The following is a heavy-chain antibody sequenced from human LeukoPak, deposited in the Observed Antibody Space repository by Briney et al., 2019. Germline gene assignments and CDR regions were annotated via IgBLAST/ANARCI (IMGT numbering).Heavy chain of an antibody. D-gene: IGHD3-10*01. CDR3: ARDASGSSVDSSGSYAFSLDP. Sequence: PGGSLRLSCKASGFILSSYSMNWVRQAPGKGLEWVSSISSSSSYIYYADSVKGRFTISRDNAKNSLYLQMNSLRAEDTAVYYCARDASGSSVDSSGSYAFSLDPWGQGTLVTVSS. CDR1: GFILSSYS. CDR2: ISSSSSYI. J-gene: IGHJ5*02. V-gene: IGHV3-21*01.